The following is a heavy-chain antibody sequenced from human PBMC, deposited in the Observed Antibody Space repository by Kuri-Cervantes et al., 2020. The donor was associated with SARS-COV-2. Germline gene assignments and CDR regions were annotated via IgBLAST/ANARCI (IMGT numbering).Heavy chain of an antibody. CDR1: GFTFSSYA. CDR2: ISYDGSNK. Sequence: GGSLRLSCAASGFTFSSYAMHWVRQAPGKGLEWVAVISYDGSNKYYADSVKGRFTISRGNSKNTLYLQMNSLRAEDTAVYYCARDLRLGKSLDYWGQGTLVTVSS. CDR3: ARDLRLGKSLDY. D-gene: IGHD7-27*01. J-gene: IGHJ4*02. V-gene: IGHV3-30-3*01.